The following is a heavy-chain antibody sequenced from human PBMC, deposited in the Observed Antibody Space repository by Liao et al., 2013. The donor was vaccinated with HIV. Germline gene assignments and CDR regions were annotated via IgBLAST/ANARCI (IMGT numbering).Heavy chain of an antibody. V-gene: IGHV4-61*02. Sequence: QVQLQESGPGLVKPSQTLSLTCTVSGGSINSGNYYWSWIRQPAGKGLEWIGRIHTSGSTNYNPSLKSRVTISLDTSKNQFSLKLSSVTAADTAVYYCASYPKTYYDWGGYFDYWGQGTLVTVSS. CDR3: ASYPKTYYDWGGYFDY. CDR2: IHTSGST. CDR1: GGSINSGNYY. D-gene: IGHD3-16*01. J-gene: IGHJ4*02.